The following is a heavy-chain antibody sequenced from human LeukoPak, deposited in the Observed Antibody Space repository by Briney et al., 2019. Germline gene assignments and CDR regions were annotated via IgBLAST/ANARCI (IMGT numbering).Heavy chain of an antibody. V-gene: IGHV4-59*01. Sequence: PSETLSHTCTVSGGSISSYYWSWIRQPPGKGLEWIGYIYYSGSTNYNPSLKSRVTISVDTSKNQFSLKLSSVTAADTAVYYCARRATIRAWFDPWGQGTLVTVSS. CDR3: ARRATIRAWFDP. D-gene: IGHD5-24*01. J-gene: IGHJ5*02. CDR1: GGSISSYY. CDR2: IYYSGST.